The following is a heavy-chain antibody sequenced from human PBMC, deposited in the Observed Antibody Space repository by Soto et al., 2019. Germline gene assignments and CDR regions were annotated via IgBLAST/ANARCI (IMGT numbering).Heavy chain of an antibody. V-gene: IGHV3-21*06. CDR3: ARESEDLTSNFDY. Sequence: GGSLRLSCAASGFTFTRYSMNWVRQAPGKGLEWVSSISSTTNYIYYGDSMKGRFTTSRDNAKNSLYLEMNSLRAEDTAVYYCARESEDLTSNFDYWGQGTLVTVSS. CDR1: GFTFTRYS. J-gene: IGHJ4*02. CDR2: ISSTTNYI.